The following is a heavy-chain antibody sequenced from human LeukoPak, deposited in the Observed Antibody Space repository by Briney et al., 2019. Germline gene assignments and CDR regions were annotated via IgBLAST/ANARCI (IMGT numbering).Heavy chain of an antibody. J-gene: IGHJ4*02. V-gene: IGHV3-21*01. CDR1: GFTFSDYT. D-gene: IGHD2-2*01. CDR2: IGTAGNYI. Sequence: GGSLRLSCAASGFTFSDYTMNWVRQAPGRGLEWLSSIGTAGNYIFYADSVQGRFTISRDNANDSLYLEMKSLRVEDTATYYCATNLFCASASCLWGQGTLVTVSS. CDR3: ATNLFCASASCL.